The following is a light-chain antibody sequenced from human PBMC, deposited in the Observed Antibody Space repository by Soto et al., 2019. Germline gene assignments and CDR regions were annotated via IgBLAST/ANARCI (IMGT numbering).Light chain of an antibody. CDR1: QSVSSN. Sequence: EILMTQSPATLSVSPGERATLSCRASQSVSSNLAWYQQKPGQAPRLLIYGASTRATGIPARFSGSGSGTEFTLTISSLQSEEFAVYYCQQYNNWWTFGQGTKVEIK. J-gene: IGKJ1*01. CDR3: QQYNNWWT. V-gene: IGKV3-15*01. CDR2: GAS.